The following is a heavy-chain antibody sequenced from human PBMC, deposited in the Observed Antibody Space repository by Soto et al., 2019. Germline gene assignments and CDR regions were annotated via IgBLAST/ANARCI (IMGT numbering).Heavy chain of an antibody. CDR2: IYPADSDT. Sequence: GESLKISCKGSGYDFTSYWIGWVRQMPGKGLEWMGVIYPADSDTRYRPSFEGQVTFSVDKSLSTAYLQWNSLKASDTARYYCARRRAWNDAFDFWGQGILVT. J-gene: IGHJ4*02. V-gene: IGHV5-51*01. D-gene: IGHD1-1*01. CDR3: ARRRAWNDAFDF. CDR1: GYDFTSYW.